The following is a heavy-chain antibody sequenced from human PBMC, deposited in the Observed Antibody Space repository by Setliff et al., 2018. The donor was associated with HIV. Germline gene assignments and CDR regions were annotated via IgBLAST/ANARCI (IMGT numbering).Heavy chain of an antibody. J-gene: IGHJ3*01. CDR3: ARDRGGSYADACDV. Sequence: ASVKVSCKSSGGTFGSNAISWVRQAPGHGLEWIGGIIPILGTTHYSQKFQDRVTITRDESTRTAYLEVNNLGSEDTAIYYCARDRGGSYADACDVWGQGTMVTVSS. D-gene: IGHD1-26*01. CDR2: IIPILGTT. V-gene: IGHV1-69*05. CDR1: GGTFGSNA.